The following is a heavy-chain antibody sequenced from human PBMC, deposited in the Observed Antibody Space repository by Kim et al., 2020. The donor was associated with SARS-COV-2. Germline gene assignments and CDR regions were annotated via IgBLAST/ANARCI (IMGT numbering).Heavy chain of an antibody. V-gene: IGHV4-4*02. D-gene: IGHD3-16*01. CDR2: FSHKGTT. Sequence: SETLSLTCDVSGGSITSDHWWTWIRQTPGKRLEWIAEFSHKGTTNYNPSFKSRVTISVDRSKSQFSLNLNSVTAADTAMYYCVREVMLPQNWFDSWGQGTRVTVSS. J-gene: IGHJ5*01. CDR3: VREVMLPQNWFDS. CDR1: GGSITSDHW.